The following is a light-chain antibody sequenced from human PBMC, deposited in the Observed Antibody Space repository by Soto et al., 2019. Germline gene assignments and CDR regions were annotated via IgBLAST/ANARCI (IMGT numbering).Light chain of an antibody. CDR2: AAF. CDR1: QGIRND. V-gene: IGKV1-6*01. Sequence: AMKMNQAPSSLSACVGDRVTITCRASQGIRNDLGWYQKKPGKAPKLLIFAAFNLQSGVPPRFSGSGSGTDFTLAISSLQPEDSATYYCLQYINYPWTFGQGTKVDIK. CDR3: LQYINYPWT. J-gene: IGKJ1*01.